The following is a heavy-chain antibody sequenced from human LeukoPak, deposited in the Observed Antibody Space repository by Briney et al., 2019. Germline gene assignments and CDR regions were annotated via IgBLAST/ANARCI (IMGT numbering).Heavy chain of an antibody. CDR2: IGIDSGNT. CDR3: ARDYKYAFDN. D-gene: IGHD5-24*01. V-gene: IGHV3-48*01. Sequence: GGSLRLSCAASGFTFSDYSMNWVRQAPGKGLEWISYIGIDSGNTNYADSVKGRFTISGDKAKNSLYLQITSLRVEDTAVYYCARDYKYAFDNWGQGTLVTVSS. CDR1: GFTFSDYS. J-gene: IGHJ4*02.